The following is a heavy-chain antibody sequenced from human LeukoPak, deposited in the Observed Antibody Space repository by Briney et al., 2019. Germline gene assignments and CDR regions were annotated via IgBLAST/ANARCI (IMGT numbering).Heavy chain of an antibody. CDR3: ARVYSGYYGPFGY. CDR2: INPNSGDT. Sequence: ASVKVSCKASGYTFTAYYMHWVRQAPGQGPEWTGWINPNSGDTKYAEKFQGRVTMTRDTSISTAYMELSRLGSDDTAVYYCARVYSGYYGPFGYWGQGTLVPVSS. V-gene: IGHV1-2*02. CDR1: GYTFTAYY. J-gene: IGHJ4*02. D-gene: IGHD5-12*01.